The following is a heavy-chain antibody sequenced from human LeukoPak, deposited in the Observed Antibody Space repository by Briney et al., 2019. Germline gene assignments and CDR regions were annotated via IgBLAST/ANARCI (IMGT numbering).Heavy chain of an antibody. CDR2: INPNSGGT. Sequence: ASVKVSCKASGYTFTGYYMHWVRQAPGQGLEWMGWINPNSGGTNYAQKFQGRVTMTRDTSISTAYMELSSLTSEDTAVYYCAREERYFDWLLLFDPWGQGTLVTVSS. J-gene: IGHJ5*02. CDR1: GYTFTGYY. D-gene: IGHD3-9*01. V-gene: IGHV1-2*02. CDR3: AREERYFDWLLLFDP.